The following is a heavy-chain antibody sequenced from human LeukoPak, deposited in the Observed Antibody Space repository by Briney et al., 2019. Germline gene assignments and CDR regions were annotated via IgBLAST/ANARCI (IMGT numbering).Heavy chain of an antibody. D-gene: IGHD4-23*01. CDR3: ARAVKYGGNSYYFDY. J-gene: IGHJ4*02. V-gene: IGHV4-4*07. CDR1: GGSISSYY. CDR2: IYTSGST. Sequence: SETLSLTCTVSGGSISSYYWSWIRQPAGKGLEWIGRIYTSGSTNYNPSLESRVTMSVDTSKNQFSLKLSSVPAADTAVYYCARAVKYGGNSYYFDYWDQGTLVSVSS.